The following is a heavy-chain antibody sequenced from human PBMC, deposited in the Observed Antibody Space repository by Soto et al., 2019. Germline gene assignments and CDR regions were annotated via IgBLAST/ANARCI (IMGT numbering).Heavy chain of an antibody. CDR3: AXDAYGXGDGLGSVCFDL. V-gene: IGHV4-31*03. D-gene: IGHD2-21*02. CDR2: IYYSGST. Sequence: QVQLQESGPGLVKPSQTLFLTCTVSGCSISSGGYYWRWIRQHPGKGMEWIGYIYYSGSTYYNPSLKSRVTISVDTPKNQFSLKLSSVTAADTAVYYCAXDAYGXGDGLGSVCFDLWGRGTLVTXSS. J-gene: IGHJ2*01. CDR1: GCSISSGGYY.